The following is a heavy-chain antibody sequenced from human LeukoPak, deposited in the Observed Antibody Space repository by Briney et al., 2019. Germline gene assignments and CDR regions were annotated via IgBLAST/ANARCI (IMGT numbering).Heavy chain of an antibody. CDR1: GFTFSSYS. CDR3: ASVPTDYYDTTGPGY. Sequence: GGSLRLSCAASGFTFSSYSMNWVRQAPGKGLEWVSSISSSSSYIYYADSVKGRFTISRDNAKNSLYLQMNSLRAEDTAVYYCASVPTDYYDTTGPGYWGQGTLVTASS. CDR2: ISSSSSYI. J-gene: IGHJ4*02. V-gene: IGHV3-21*01. D-gene: IGHD3-22*01.